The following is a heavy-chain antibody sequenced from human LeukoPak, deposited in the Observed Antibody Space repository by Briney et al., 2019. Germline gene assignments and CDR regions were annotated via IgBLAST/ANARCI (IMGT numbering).Heavy chain of an antibody. V-gene: IGHV3-7*01. CDR1: GFTFSSYW. Sequence: GGSLRLSCAASGFTFSSYWMSWVRQAPGKGLEWVANIKQDGSEEYYVDSVKGRFTISRDNAKNSLYLQMNSLRAEDTAVYYCARELSIFGVVINVGFDYWGQGTLVTVSS. CDR2: IKQDGSEE. CDR3: ARELSIFGVVINVGFDY. D-gene: IGHD3-3*01. J-gene: IGHJ4*02.